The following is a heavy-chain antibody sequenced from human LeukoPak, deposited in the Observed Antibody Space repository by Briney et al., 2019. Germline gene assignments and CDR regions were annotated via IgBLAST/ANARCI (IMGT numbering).Heavy chain of an antibody. CDR1: GGSISSYY. Sequence: SETLSLTCTVSGGSISSYYWSWIRQPPGKELEWIGYIYYSGSTNYNPSLKSRVTISVDTSKNQFSLKLSSVTAADTAVYYCARSEYSYYGMDVWGQGTTVTVSS. V-gene: IGHV4-59*01. CDR3: ARSEYSYYGMDV. J-gene: IGHJ6*02. CDR2: IYYSGST.